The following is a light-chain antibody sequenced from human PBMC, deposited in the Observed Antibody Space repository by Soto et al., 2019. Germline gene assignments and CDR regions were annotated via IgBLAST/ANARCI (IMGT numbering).Light chain of an antibody. CDR3: QQSNNWPYT. V-gene: IGKV3-15*01. Sequence: EIVMTQSPATLSVSPGERATLSCRASQSVSENLAWYQQKPGQAPRLLIYGASTRATDIPARFSGSGSGTEFTLTISSLQSEDFAVYYCQQSNNWPYTFGQGTKLDIK. CDR1: QSVSEN. CDR2: GAS. J-gene: IGKJ2*01.